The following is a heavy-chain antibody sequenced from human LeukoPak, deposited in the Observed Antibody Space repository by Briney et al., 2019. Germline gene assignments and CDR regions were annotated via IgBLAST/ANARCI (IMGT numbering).Heavy chain of an antibody. D-gene: IGHD4-17*01. J-gene: IGHJ4*02. CDR1: GGSFSGYY. Sequence: PSETLSLTCAVYGGSFSGYYWSWIRQPPGKGLEWIGEINHSGSTNYNPSLKSRVTISVDRSKNHFSLKLTSVTAADTAVYYCARGHTPYGDYVYGYYFDYWGQGTLVTVSS. CDR2: INHSGST. CDR3: ARGHTPYGDYVYGYYFDY. V-gene: IGHV4-34*01.